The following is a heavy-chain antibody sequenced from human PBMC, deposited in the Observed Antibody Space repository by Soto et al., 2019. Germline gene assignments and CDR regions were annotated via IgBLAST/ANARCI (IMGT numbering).Heavy chain of an antibody. CDR3: ARDLIYPVVAAAGTEDAFDI. CDR2: IWYDGSNK. Sequence: GGSLRLSCAASGFTFSSYGMHWVRQAPGKGLEWVAVIWYDGSNKYYADSAKGRFTISRDNSENTLYLQMNSLRAEDTAVYYCARDLIYPVVAAAGTEDAFDIWGQGTMVTVSS. CDR1: GFTFSSYG. V-gene: IGHV3-33*01. J-gene: IGHJ3*02. D-gene: IGHD6-13*01.